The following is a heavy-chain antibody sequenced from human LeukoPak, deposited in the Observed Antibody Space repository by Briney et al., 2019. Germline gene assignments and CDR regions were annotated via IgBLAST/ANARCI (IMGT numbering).Heavy chain of an antibody. Sequence: PGGSLRLSCAASGFTFSDYEMNWVRQAPGKGLEWVSYISSSGSTIYYADSVKGRFTISRDNAKNSLYLQVNSLRDEDTAVYYCARGRELTLSYHYFDYWGQGTLVTVSS. J-gene: IGHJ4*02. CDR1: GFTFSDYE. CDR3: ARGRELTLSYHYFDY. V-gene: IGHV3-48*03. D-gene: IGHD3-16*01. CDR2: ISSSGSTI.